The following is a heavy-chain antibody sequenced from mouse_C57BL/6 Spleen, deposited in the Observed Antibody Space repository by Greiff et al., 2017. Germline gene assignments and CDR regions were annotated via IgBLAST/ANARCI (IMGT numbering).Heavy chain of an antibody. V-gene: IGHV5-17*01. CDR2: ISSGSSTI. Sequence: EVKLVESGGGLVKPGGSLKLSCAASGFTFSDYGMHWVRQAPEKGLEWVAYISSGSSTIYYADTVKGRFTISRDNAKNTLFLQMTSLRSEDTAMYYCASYALGYFDYWGQGTTLTVSS. D-gene: IGHD6-5*01. CDR1: GFTFSDYG. CDR3: ASYALGYFDY. J-gene: IGHJ2*01.